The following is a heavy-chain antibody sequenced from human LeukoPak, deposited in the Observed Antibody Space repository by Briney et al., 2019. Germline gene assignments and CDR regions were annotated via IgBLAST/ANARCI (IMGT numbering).Heavy chain of an antibody. Sequence: PGRSLRLSCAASGFTFSSYGMHWVRQAPGKGLEWVALIWYDGTSKYYADSVKGRFTIPRDTSRNTLYLQMNSLRTEDTAVYYCARASDHYDTNPDYWGQGTLVTVSS. J-gene: IGHJ4*02. V-gene: IGHV3-33*01. D-gene: IGHD3-22*01. CDR3: ARASDHYDTNPDY. CDR1: GFTFSSYG. CDR2: IWYDGTSK.